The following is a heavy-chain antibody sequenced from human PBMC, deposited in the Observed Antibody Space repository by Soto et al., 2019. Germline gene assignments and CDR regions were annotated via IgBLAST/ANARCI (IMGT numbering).Heavy chain of an antibody. J-gene: IGHJ4*02. Sequence: SETLSLTCIVSGGSISSYYWSWIRQPPGKGLEWIGYIFYSGSTNYNPSLKSRVTISVDTSKNQFSLKLSSVTAADTAVYYCARAVLPATAPFDYWGQGTLVTVSS. CDR2: IFYSGST. D-gene: IGHD2-2*01. V-gene: IGHV4-59*01. CDR3: ARAVLPATAPFDY. CDR1: GGSISSYY.